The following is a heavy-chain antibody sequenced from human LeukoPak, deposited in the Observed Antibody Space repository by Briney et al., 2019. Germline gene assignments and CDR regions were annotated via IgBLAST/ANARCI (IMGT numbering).Heavy chain of an antibody. CDR2: INPNSGGT. Sequence: ASVKVSCKASGYTFTGYYMHWVRQAPGQGLEWMGWINPNSGGTNYAQKFQGRVTMTRDTSISTAYMELSRLRSDDTAVYYCARSMMVVPAAMPLVEGHYYYGMDVWGQGTTVTLSS. D-gene: IGHD2-2*01. V-gene: IGHV1-2*02. J-gene: IGHJ6*02. CDR3: ARSMMVVPAAMPLVEGHYYYGMDV. CDR1: GYTFTGYY.